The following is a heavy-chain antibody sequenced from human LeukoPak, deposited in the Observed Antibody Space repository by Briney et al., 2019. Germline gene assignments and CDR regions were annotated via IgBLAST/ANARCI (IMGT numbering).Heavy chain of an antibody. CDR1: GYSFTSYW. D-gene: IGHD3-9*01. J-gene: IGHJ6*03. Sequence: HGESLKISCKGSGYSFTSYWIGWVRQMPGKGLEWMGIIYPGDSDTRYSPSFQGQVTISADKSISTAYLQWSSLKASDTAMYYCARLRSPDILTGYAYYYYMDVWGKGTTVTVSS. V-gene: IGHV5-51*01. CDR2: IYPGDSDT. CDR3: ARLRSPDILTGYAYYYYMDV.